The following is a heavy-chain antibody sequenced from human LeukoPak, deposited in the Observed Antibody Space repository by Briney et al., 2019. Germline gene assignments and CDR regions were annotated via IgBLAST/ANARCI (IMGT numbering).Heavy chain of an antibody. V-gene: IGHV3-23*01. D-gene: IGHD5-18*01. CDR3: AKDQEAQLWLRGGYLDN. CDR2: ISGSAGNT. J-gene: IGHJ4*02. Sequence: GGSLRLSCAASGFTFSNYGMSWVRQAPGKGLEWVSGISGSAGNTNYADSVKGRFTISRDNSKNTLYLQMNSLRAEDTAVYYCAKDQEAQLWLRGGYLDNWGQGTLVTVSS. CDR1: GFTFSNYG.